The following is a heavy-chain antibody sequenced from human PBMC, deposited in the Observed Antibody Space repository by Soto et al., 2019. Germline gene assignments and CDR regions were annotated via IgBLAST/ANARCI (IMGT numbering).Heavy chain of an antibody. CDR3: ARGQYSSSWYPDY. D-gene: IGHD6-13*01. CDR1: GFTFSSYA. J-gene: IGHJ4*02. V-gene: IGHV3-30-3*01. CDR2: ISYDGSNK. Sequence: AGGSLRLSCAAPGFTFSSYAMHWVRQAPGKGLEWVAVISYDGSNKYYADSVKGRFTISRDNSKNTLYLQMNSLRAEDTAVYYCARGQYSSSWYPDYWGQGTLVTVSS.